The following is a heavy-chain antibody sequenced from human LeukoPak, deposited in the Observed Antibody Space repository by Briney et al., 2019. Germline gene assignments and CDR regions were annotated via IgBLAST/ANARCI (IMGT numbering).Heavy chain of an antibody. J-gene: IGHJ5*02. Sequence: SETVSLTHGVYGGFFSGYFWKWIRHSPGKGLECIGEVNHSGSPNYNPSLKSGVPIPVDTSKNQLSLKLSSVTAADTAVYYCARGGGDGGVAWGVHLDLDRWGQGTLRTVSS. CDR3: ARGGGDGGVAWGVHLDLDR. CDR2: VNHSGSP. CDR1: GGFFSGYF. V-gene: IGHV4-34*01. D-gene: IGHD2-8*02.